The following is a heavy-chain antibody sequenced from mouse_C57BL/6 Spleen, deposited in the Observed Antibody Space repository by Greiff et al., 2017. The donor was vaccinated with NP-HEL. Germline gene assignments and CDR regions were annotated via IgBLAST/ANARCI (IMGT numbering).Heavy chain of an antibody. CDR1: GYAFSSYC. D-gene: IGHD2-13*01. CDR3: ARGEVYFDY. V-gene: IGHV1-80*01. CDR2: IYPGDGDT. J-gene: IGHJ2*01. Sequence: QVHVKQSVAELVKPGASVKISCTASGYAFSSYCMNWVKQRPGQGLEWIGQIYPGDGDTKYNGKFKGKATLTADTSSSTAYMQLSSLTSEDSAVLFCARGEVYFDYWGQGTILTVSS.